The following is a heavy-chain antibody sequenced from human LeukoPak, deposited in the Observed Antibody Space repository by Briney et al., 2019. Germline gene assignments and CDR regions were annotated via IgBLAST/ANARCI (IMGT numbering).Heavy chain of an antibody. D-gene: IGHD3-10*01. J-gene: IGHJ4*02. CDR1: GYTFTSYD. CDR2: INPSGGSA. CDR3: GRGPNAYGSGSSFGY. Sequence: GASVKVSCKASGYTFTSYDINWVRQAPGQGLEWMGIINPSGGSASYTQKFQGRVTMTRDTSTSTLYMELSSLRSEDTAVYYCGRGPNAYGSGSSFGYWGQGTLVTVSS. V-gene: IGHV1-46*01.